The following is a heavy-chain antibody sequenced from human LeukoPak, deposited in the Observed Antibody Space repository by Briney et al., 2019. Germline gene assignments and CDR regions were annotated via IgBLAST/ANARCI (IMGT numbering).Heavy chain of an antibody. V-gene: IGHV4-39*01. Sequence: PSETLSLTCTVSGVSISSSNSYWGWIRQPPGKGLEWIGSIYYSGNTYYNASLKSQVSISIDTSKNQFSLQLNSVTPEDTAVYYCAGGQWLVDNWFDPWGQGTLVTVSS. D-gene: IGHD6-19*01. CDR3: AGGQWLVDNWFDP. J-gene: IGHJ5*02. CDR2: IYYSGNT. CDR1: GVSISSSNSY.